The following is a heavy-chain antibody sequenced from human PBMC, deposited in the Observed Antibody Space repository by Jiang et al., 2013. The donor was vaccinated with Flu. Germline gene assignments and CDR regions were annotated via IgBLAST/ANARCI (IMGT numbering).Heavy chain of an antibody. CDR3: ARESMVPSPHFDY. J-gene: IGHJ4*02. CDR1: GGSISSYY. D-gene: IGHD4/OR15-4a*01. CDR2: IYYSGST. Sequence: GSGLVKPSETLSLTCTVSGGSISSYYWSWIRQPPGKGLEWIGYIYYSGSTNYNPSLKSRVTISVDTSKNQFSLKLSSVTAADTAVYYCARESMVPSPHFDYWGQGTLVTVSS. V-gene: IGHV4-59*01.